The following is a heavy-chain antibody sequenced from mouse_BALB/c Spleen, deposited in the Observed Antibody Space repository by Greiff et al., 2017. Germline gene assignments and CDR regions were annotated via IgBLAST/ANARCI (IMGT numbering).Heavy chain of an antibody. CDR2: ISSGSSTI. V-gene: IGHV5-17*02. D-gene: IGHD2-1*01. J-gene: IGHJ2*01. CDR3: ARDGNYFDY. Sequence: EVQLVESGGGLVKPGGSRKLSCAASGFTFSSFGMHWVRQAPEKGLEWVAYISSGSSTIYYADTVKGRFTISRDNPKNTLFLQMTSLRSEDTAMYYCARDGNYFDYWGQGTTLTVSS. CDR1: GFTFSSFG.